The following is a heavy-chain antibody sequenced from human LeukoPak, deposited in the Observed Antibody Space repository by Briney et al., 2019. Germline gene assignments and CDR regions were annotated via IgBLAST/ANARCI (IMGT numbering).Heavy chain of an antibody. V-gene: IGHV1-18*01. D-gene: IGHD6-13*01. Sequence: ASVTVSCTASGYTFSNYASSWVRQAPAQELEWMGWISGYNGNKNNAQKLQGRVTMTTDTSTSTAYMELRSLRSDDTAVYYCARALDSSSWWDYWGQGKLVIVSS. CDR2: ISGYNGNK. J-gene: IGHJ4*02. CDR3: ARALDSSSWWDY. CDR1: GYTFSNYA.